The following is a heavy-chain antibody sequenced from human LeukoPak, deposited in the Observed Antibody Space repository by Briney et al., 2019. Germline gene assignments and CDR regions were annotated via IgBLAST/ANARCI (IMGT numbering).Heavy chain of an antibody. CDR3: ARLSGVRGVIRKPTDPYYFDY. CDR2: IYYSGSA. D-gene: IGHD3-10*01. V-gene: IGHV4-59*01. CDR1: GGSISSYS. J-gene: IGHJ4*02. Sequence: SETLSLTCTVSGGSISSYSWSWIRQPPGKGLEWIGYIYYSGSANYNPSLKSRVTMSVDTSKNQFSLRLNSVTAADTAVYYCARLSGVRGVIRKPTDPYYFDYWGQGTLVTVSS.